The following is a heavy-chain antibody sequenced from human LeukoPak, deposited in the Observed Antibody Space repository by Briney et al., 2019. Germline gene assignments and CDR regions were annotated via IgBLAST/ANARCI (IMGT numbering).Heavy chain of an antibody. J-gene: IGHJ4*02. CDR3: ARRGYALWFGDPGFDY. Sequence: GGSLRLSCAASGFTFSDYYMSWIRQAPGKGLEWVSYISSSGSTIYYADSVKGRFTISRDNAKNSLYLQMNSLRAEDTAVYYCARRGYALWFGDPGFDYWGQGTLVTVSS. CDR2: ISSSGSTI. V-gene: IGHV3-11*04. D-gene: IGHD3-10*01. CDR1: GFTFSDYY.